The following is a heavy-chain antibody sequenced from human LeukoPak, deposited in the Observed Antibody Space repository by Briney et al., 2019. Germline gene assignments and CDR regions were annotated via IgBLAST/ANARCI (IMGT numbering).Heavy chain of an antibody. CDR2: IYHSGST. CDR1: GYSISSGYY. J-gene: IGHJ4*02. V-gene: IGHV4-38-2*02. D-gene: IGHD1-26*01. Sequence: PSETLSLTCTVSGYSISSGYYWGWIRQPPGKGLEWIGSIYHSGSTYYNPSLKSRVTISVDTSKNQFSLKLSSVTAADTAVYYCARYERGGATTDYWGQGTLVTVSS. CDR3: ARYERGGATTDY.